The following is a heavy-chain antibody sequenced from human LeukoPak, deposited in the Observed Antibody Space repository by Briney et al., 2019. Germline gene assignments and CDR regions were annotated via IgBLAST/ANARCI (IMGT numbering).Heavy chain of an antibody. CDR2: IYYSGST. J-gene: IGHJ4*02. V-gene: IGHV4-59*12. Sequence: SETLSLTCTVSGGSISSYYWSWIRQPPGKGLEWIGYIYYSGSTNYNPSLKSRVTISVDTSKNQFSLKLSSVTAADTAVYYCAREVEGDFWSGYLDYWGQGTLVTVSS. CDR3: AREVEGDFWSGYLDY. CDR1: GGSISSYY. D-gene: IGHD3-3*01.